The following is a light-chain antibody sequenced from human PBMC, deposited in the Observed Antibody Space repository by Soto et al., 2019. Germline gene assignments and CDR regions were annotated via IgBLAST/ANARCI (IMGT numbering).Light chain of an antibody. J-gene: IGLJ1*01. V-gene: IGLV1-36*01. CDR3: AAWDDSLNAYV. CDR1: SSNIGNTA. Sequence: QSVLTQPPSVSEAPRQRVTISCSGSSSNIGNTAVNWYQQLPGKAPKLLIYFDDLLPSGVSGRFSGSKSGTSASLVISGLQSEDEADYYCAAWDDSLNAYVFGTGTKVTVL. CDR2: FDD.